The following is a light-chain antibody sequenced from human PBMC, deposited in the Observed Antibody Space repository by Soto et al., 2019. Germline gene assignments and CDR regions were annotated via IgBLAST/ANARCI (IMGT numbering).Light chain of an antibody. Sequence: DIQMTQSPSSLSASVGDRVTITCRASQGISYYLAWYQQKPGKVPKLLIYAASTLQSGVPSRFSGSGSGTDFTLTISSLQPEDVATYYCQKYNSAPTFGGGTKVEIK. CDR1: QGISYY. J-gene: IGKJ4*01. CDR2: AAS. V-gene: IGKV1-27*01. CDR3: QKYNSAPT.